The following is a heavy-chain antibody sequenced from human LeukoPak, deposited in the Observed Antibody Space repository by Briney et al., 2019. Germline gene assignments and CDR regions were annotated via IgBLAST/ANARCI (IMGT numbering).Heavy chain of an antibody. CDR3: ARAGASSGYFGYFDY. Sequence: GGSLRLSCAASGFTFSSYSMNWVRQAPGKGLEWVSSISSSSNYIYYADSVKGRFTISRDNAKNSLYLQMNSLRAEDTAVYYCARAGASSGYFGYFDYWGQGTLVTVSS. D-gene: IGHD3-22*01. CDR2: ISSSSNYI. J-gene: IGHJ4*02. V-gene: IGHV3-21*01. CDR1: GFTFSSYS.